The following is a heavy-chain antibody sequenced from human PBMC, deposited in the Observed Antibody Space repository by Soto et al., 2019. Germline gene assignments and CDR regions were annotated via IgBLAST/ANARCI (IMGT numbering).Heavy chain of an antibody. Sequence: QVQLVQSGSEVKMPGSSVKVSCKTSGGTFSRHAINWVRQAPGQGLEWMGGIIPMFGTTNYAQKFKGRVTISADESTSTAYMELSSLRSXDAXXXXXARXAIHGSSWYFWFDPWGQGTLVTVSS. CDR2: IIPMFGTT. CDR1: GGTFSRHA. D-gene: IGHD6-13*01. CDR3: ARXAIHGSSWYFWFDP. V-gene: IGHV1-69*01. J-gene: IGHJ5*02.